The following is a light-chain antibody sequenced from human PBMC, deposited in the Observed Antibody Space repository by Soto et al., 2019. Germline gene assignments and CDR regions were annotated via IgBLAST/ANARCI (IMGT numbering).Light chain of an antibody. Sequence: QSVLTQPPSASGTPGQRVTISCSGSSSNIETNTVDWYQHLPGTAPHVLIFNNNQRPSGVPDRFSGSKSGTSASLAISGLQSEDEADYYCAVWDDSLSGMVFGGGTKLTVL. J-gene: IGLJ2*01. CDR2: NNN. CDR1: SSNIETNT. CDR3: AVWDDSLSGMV. V-gene: IGLV1-44*01.